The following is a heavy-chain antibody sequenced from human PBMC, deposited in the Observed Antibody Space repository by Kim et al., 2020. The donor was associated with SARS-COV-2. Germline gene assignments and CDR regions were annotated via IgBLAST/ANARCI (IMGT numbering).Heavy chain of an antibody. J-gene: IGHJ4*02. CDR3: AKDMAVAGTFWVGGVDY. CDR2: ISWDGGST. CDR1: GFTFDDYA. V-gene: IGHV3-43D*03. Sequence: GGSLRLSCAASGFTFDDYAMHWVRQAPGKGLEWVSLISWDGGSTYYADSVKGRFIISRDNSKYSLYLQMNSLRAEDTALYYCAKDMAVAGTFWVGGVDYWGQGTLVTVSS. D-gene: IGHD6-19*01.